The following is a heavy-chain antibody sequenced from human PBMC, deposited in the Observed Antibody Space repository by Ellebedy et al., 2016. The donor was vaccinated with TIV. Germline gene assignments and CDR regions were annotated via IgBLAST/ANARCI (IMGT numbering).Heavy chain of an antibody. D-gene: IGHD3-9*01. V-gene: IGHV3-30*02. Sequence: GESLKISCVASGFLFTTYGMHWVRQAPGKGLEWVAFISYDGSNKFYAESVKGKFTISRDNTKNTLYLELNSLRAEDTAVYFCAKDTKQWMVRATTGFDYWGQGTLVAASS. J-gene: IGHJ4*02. CDR1: GFLFTTYG. CDR2: ISYDGSNK. CDR3: AKDTKQWMVRATTGFDY.